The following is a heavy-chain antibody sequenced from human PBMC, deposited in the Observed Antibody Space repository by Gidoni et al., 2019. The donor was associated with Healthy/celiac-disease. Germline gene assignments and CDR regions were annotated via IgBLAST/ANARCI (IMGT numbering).Heavy chain of an antibody. J-gene: IGHJ4*02. V-gene: IGHV4-39*07. CDR1: GGYISSSSFY. Sequence: QLQLQESGPGLAKPSETLSVTCTVSGGYISSSSFYWGWIRQPPGTGLEWVGSIYDSGSIYYNPSLKSRVTISVDTSKNQFALKLSSVTAADTAVYYCASKMADYWGQGTLVTVSS. CDR3: ASKMADY. CDR2: IYDSGSI.